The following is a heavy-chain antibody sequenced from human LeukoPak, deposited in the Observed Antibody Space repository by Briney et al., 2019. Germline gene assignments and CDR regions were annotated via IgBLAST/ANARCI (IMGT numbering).Heavy chain of an antibody. CDR3: ARGSDYPHAFDI. V-gene: IGHV3-20*04. CDR1: TSTFDDYG. Sequence: GGSLRLSCAASTSTFDDYGMNWVRQVPGKGLEWVSGINWNGGSTGYADSVKGRFTISRDNAKNSLYLQMNSLRAEDTALYYCARGSDYPHAFDIWGQGTMATVSS. CDR2: INWNGGST. D-gene: IGHD3-16*01. J-gene: IGHJ3*02.